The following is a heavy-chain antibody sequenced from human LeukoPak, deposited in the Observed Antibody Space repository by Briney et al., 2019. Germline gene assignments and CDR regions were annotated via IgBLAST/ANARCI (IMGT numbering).Heavy chain of an antibody. J-gene: IGHJ4*02. CDR2: IYSGGST. D-gene: IGHD3-10*01. V-gene: IGHV3-53*04. CDR1: GFTVSSNY. CDR3: ARANYYGSGCWDY. Sequence: GGSLRLSCAASGFTVSSNYMSWVRQAPGKGLEWVSVIYSGGSTYYADSVKGRFTISRHNPKNTLYLQMNSLRAEDTAVYYCARANYYGSGCWDYWGQGTLVTVSS.